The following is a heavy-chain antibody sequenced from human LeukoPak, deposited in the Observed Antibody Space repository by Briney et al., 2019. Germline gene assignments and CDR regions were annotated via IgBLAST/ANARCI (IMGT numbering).Heavy chain of an antibody. CDR3: VTHEVTVITRSTFDS. Sequence: GGSLRLSCLASGFTFSHFWMSWVRQAPGEGLEWVANIKPDDTEKYYGNSVKGRFTILRDNAKNSVYLQMNSLRAEDTAVYYCVTHEVTVITRSTFDSWGQGTLVTVSS. V-gene: IGHV3-7*01. J-gene: IGHJ4*02. D-gene: IGHD4-23*01. CDR1: GFTFSHFW. CDR2: IKPDDTEK.